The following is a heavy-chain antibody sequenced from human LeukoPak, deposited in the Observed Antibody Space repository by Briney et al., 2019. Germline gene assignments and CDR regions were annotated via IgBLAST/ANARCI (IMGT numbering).Heavy chain of an antibody. V-gene: IGHV4-59*08. CDR1: GGSISSYY. D-gene: IGHD1-26*01. Sequence: SETLSLTCTVSGGSISSYYWRWLRQPPGKGLEWIGYIYYSESTNYNPSLKSRVTIPVDTSKNQFSLTLGSVTTADTAGVLFGRHWDSGSYDYWGQGTLVTVSS. J-gene: IGHJ4*02. CDR2: IYYSEST. CDR3: GRHWDSGSYDY.